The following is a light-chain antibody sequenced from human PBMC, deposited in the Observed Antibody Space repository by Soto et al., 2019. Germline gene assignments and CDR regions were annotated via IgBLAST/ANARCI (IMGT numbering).Light chain of an antibody. V-gene: IGKV1-39*01. Sequence: DIQMTQDTSSLSASVGDRVTITCRACQRISSYLNWYQQNPGKAPKLLIYSASSLQSVVPSRLTGSGSGTDFTLTISSRQPEEFATYYCQQSYSTPITFGQGTRLEIK. J-gene: IGKJ5*01. CDR1: QRISSY. CDR2: SAS. CDR3: QQSYSTPIT.